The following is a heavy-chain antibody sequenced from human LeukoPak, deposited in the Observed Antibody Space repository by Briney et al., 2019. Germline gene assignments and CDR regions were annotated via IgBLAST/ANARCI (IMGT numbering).Heavy chain of an antibody. CDR3: ARDRVPLEWFATPKTMDV. CDR1: GFTFSSYS. V-gene: IGHV3-48*02. Sequence: PGGSLRLSCAASGFTFSSYSMNWVRQAPGKGLEWVSYISSRSSTIYYADSVKGRFTISRDNAKNSLYLQMNSLRDEDTAVYYCARDRVPLEWFATPKTMDVWGQGTTVTVSS. CDR2: ISSRSSTI. D-gene: IGHD3-3*01. J-gene: IGHJ6*02.